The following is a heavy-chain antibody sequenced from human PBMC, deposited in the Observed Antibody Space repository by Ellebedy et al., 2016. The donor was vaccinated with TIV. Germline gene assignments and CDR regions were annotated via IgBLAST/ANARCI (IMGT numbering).Heavy chain of an antibody. CDR1: GYTFTGYY. D-gene: IGHD6-19*01. Sequence: AASVKVSCKASGYTFTGYYMHWVRQAPGQGLEWMGWINPNSGGTNYAQKFPGRVTMTRDTSISTAYMELSRLRSDDTAVYYCASGDLNSSGWPSYYYYGMDVWGQGTTVTVSS. V-gene: IGHV1-2*02. J-gene: IGHJ6*02. CDR3: ASGDLNSSGWPSYYYYGMDV. CDR2: INPNSGGT.